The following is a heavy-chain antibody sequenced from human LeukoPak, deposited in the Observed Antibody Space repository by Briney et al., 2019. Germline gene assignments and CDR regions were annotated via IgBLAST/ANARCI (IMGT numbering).Heavy chain of an antibody. J-gene: IGHJ3*02. CDR3: AKAVRLGIEAFDI. D-gene: IGHD3-10*01. Sequence: GRSLRLSCAASGFTFSSYGMHWVRQAPGKGLEWVAVISYDGSNKYYADSVKGRFTISRDNSKNTLYLQMNSLRAEDTAVYYCAKAVRLGIEAFDIWGQGTMVTVSS. CDR1: GFTFSSYG. V-gene: IGHV3-30*18. CDR2: ISYDGSNK.